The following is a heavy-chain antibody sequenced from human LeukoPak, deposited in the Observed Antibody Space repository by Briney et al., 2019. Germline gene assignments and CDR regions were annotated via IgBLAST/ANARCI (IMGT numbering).Heavy chain of an antibody. V-gene: IGHV5-51*01. J-gene: IGHJ6*03. Sequence: GESLKISCKGSGYSFTRYWIGWVRQMPGKGLEWMGIIYPGESDTRYSPSFQGQVTISADKSISTAYLQWNSLKASDTATYYCARHEVGGDSSSGYEFYYYMDVWGKGTTVTVSS. CDR2: IYPGESDT. CDR3: ARHEVGGDSSSGYEFYYYMDV. D-gene: IGHD3-3*01. CDR1: GYSFTRYW.